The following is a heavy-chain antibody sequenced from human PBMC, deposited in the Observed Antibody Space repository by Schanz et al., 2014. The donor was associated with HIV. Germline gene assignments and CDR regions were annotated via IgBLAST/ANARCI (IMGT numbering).Heavy chain of an antibody. CDR2: ISFDESNI. V-gene: IGHV3-30-3*01. D-gene: IGHD6-19*01. CDR1: GFIFSSYA. Sequence: QVQLVESGGGVVQSGRSLRLSCAASGFIFSSYAMHWVRQAPGKGLEWVAVISFDESNIYYADSVKGRFTISRDNSKNTLYLQMNPLRAEDTAVYYCARDRGFGKDISGWYLDYWGQGTLVTVSS. CDR3: ARDRGFGKDISGWYLDY. J-gene: IGHJ4*02.